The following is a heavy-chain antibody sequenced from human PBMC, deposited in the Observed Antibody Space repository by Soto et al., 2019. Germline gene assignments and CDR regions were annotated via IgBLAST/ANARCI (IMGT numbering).Heavy chain of an antibody. J-gene: IGHJ4*02. Sequence: QVWQVESGGGVVQAGRSLRLSCAASGFTFRSYAMHWVRQAPGKGLEWVAIISDDEIYKYYADSVKGRFTISRDNSKNTLYLQMNSLRTEDTAVYYCARALDFWSAYFDYWGQGSLVTVSS. D-gene: IGHD3-3*01. CDR1: GFTFRSYA. CDR2: ISDDEIYK. CDR3: ARALDFWSAYFDY. V-gene: IGHV3-30-3*01.